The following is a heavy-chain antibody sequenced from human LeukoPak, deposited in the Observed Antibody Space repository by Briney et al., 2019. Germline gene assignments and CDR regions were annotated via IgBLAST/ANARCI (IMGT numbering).Heavy chain of an antibody. CDR2: IYPGDSDT. V-gene: IGHV5-51*01. Sequence: GESLEISFKGSGYSFTSYWIGWVRPMPGKGLEWMGIIYPGDSDTRYSPSFQGQVTISADKSISTAYLQWSSLKASDTAMYYCARPGRENYYDSSGLKYWGQGTLVSASS. J-gene: IGHJ4*02. D-gene: IGHD3-22*01. CDR3: ARPGRENYYDSSGLKY. CDR1: GYSFTSYW.